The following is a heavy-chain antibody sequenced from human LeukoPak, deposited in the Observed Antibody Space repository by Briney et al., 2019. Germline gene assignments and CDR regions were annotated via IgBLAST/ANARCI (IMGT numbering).Heavy chain of an antibody. CDR1: GGTFSSYA. CDR3: ARDLGYCTNGVCYGIDY. D-gene: IGHD2-8*01. J-gene: IGHJ4*02. Sequence: SVKVSCKASGGTFSSYAISWVRQAPGQGLEWMGGIIPIFGTANYAQKFQGRVTITADESTSTAYMELSSLRSEDTAVYYCARDLGYCTNGVCYGIDYWGQGTLVTVSS. CDR2: IIPIFGTA. V-gene: IGHV1-69*13.